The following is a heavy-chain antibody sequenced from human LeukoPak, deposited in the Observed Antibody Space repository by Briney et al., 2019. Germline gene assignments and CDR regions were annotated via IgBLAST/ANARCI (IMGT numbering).Heavy chain of an antibody. D-gene: IGHD5-24*01. CDR1: GGSISSYY. CDR2: IYYSGST. CDR3: ARDGGTEMAAFDY. V-gene: IGHV4-59*01. Sequence: SETLSLTCTVSGGSISSYYWSWIRQPPGKGLEWIGYIYYSGSTNYNPSLKSRVTISVDTSKNQFSPKLSSVTAADTAVYYCARDGGTEMAAFDYWGQGTLVTVSS. J-gene: IGHJ4*02.